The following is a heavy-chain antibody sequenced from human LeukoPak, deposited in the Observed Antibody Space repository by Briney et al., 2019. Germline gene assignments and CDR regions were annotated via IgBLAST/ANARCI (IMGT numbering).Heavy chain of an antibody. J-gene: IGHJ5*02. V-gene: IGHV4-39*07. CDR3: ARVCVFGVVIMGGWFDP. CDR1: GGSISSSSYY. CDR2: IYYSGST. Sequence: SETLSLTCTVSGGSISSSSYYWGWIRQPPGKGLEWIGSIYYSGSTYYNPSLKSRVTISVDTSKNQFSLKLSSVIAADTAVYYCARVCVFGVVIMGGWFDPWGQGTLVTVSS. D-gene: IGHD3-3*01.